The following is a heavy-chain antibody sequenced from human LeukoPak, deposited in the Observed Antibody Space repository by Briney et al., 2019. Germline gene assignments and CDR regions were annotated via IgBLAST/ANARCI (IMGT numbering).Heavy chain of an antibody. D-gene: IGHD1/OR15-1a*01. J-gene: IGHJ4*02. Sequence: SETLSLTCTVYGGSFSGYYWSWIRQPPGKGPEWIGEINHSGSTNYNPSLKSRVTISVDTSKNQFSLKLTSVTAADTAVFYCAAREQGRVLSYWGQGTLVTVSS. CDR1: GGSFSGYY. CDR3: AAREQGRVLSY. V-gene: IGHV4-34*01. CDR2: INHSGST.